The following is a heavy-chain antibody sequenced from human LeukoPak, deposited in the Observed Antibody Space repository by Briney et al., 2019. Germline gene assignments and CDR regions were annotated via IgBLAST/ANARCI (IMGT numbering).Heavy chain of an antibody. Sequence: GGSLRLSCAASGFTFSNYGMHWVRQAPGKGLEWVTLIWYDGSNKYYTDSVKGRFTISRDNSKNTLYLQMNSLRAEDAAVYYCARAAGGSGRSDYWGQGTLVTVSS. CDR2: IWYDGSNK. J-gene: IGHJ4*02. CDR3: ARAAGGSGRSDY. CDR1: GFTFSNYG. V-gene: IGHV3-33*01. D-gene: IGHD1-26*01.